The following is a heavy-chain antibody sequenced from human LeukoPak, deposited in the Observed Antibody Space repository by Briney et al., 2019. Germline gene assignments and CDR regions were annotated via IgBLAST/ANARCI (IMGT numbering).Heavy chain of an antibody. CDR1: GFTFSSYS. Sequence: GGSLRLSCAASGFTFSSYSMNWVCQAPGKGLEWVSSISGSSSYIYYADSVKGRFTISRDNAKNSLYLQMNSLRAEDTGVYYCARAPITVFGVVDNDYWGQGTLVTVSS. D-gene: IGHD3-3*01. CDR3: ARAPITVFGVVDNDY. V-gene: IGHV3-21*01. CDR2: ISGSSSYI. J-gene: IGHJ4*02.